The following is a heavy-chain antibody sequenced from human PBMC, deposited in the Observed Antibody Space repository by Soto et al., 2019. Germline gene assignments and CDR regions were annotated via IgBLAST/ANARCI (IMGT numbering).Heavy chain of an antibody. Sequence: QVQLVESGGGVVQPGRSLRLSCAASGFTFSSYAMHWVRQAPGKGLEWVAVISYDGSNKYYADSVKGRFTISRDNSKNTLYLQMNSLRAEDTAVYYCARAYSSSLDHWGQGTLVTVSS. CDR3: ARAYSSSLDH. J-gene: IGHJ4*02. D-gene: IGHD6-13*01. CDR1: GFTFSSYA. CDR2: ISYDGSNK. V-gene: IGHV3-30-3*01.